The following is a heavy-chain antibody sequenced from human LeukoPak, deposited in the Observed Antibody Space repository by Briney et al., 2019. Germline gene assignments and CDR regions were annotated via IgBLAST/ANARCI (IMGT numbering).Heavy chain of an antibody. D-gene: IGHD6-13*01. J-gene: IGHJ4*02. CDR2: IYYSGTT. CDR1: GGSISSSSYY. V-gene: IGHV4-61*05. CDR3: ARGGLVSAGTLDY. Sequence: SETLSLTCTVSGGSISSSSYYWGWIRQPPGKGLEWIGYIYYSGTTNYNPSLKSRVTISVDTSKNQFSLKLSSVTAADTAVYFCARGGLVSAGTLDYWGQGTLVTVSS.